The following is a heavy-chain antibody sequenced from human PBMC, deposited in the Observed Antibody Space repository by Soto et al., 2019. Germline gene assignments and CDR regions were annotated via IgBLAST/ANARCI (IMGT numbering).Heavy chain of an antibody. CDR3: ARGYYDSSGYYYYYYGMDV. V-gene: IGHV4-4*07. CDR1: GGSISSYY. J-gene: IGHJ6*02. CDR2: IYTSGST. D-gene: IGHD3-22*01. Sequence: PSETLSLTCTVSGGSISSYYWSWIRQPAGKGLEWIGRIYTSGSTNYNPSLKSRVTMSVDTSKNQFSLKLSSVTAADTAVYYCARGYYDSSGYYYYYYGMDVWGQGTKVTVSS.